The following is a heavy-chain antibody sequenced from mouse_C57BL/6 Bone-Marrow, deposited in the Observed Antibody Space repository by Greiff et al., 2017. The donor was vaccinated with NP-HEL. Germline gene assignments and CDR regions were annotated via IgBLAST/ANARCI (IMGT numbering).Heavy chain of an antibody. V-gene: IGHV5-12*01. CDR1: GFTFSDYY. D-gene: IGHD1-1*01. J-gene: IGHJ4*01. Sequence: EVQLVESGGGLVQPGGSLKLSCAASGFTFSDYYMYWVRQTPEKRLEWVAYISNGGGSTYYPATVKGRFTISRDNAKNTLYLQMSRLKSEDTAMYYCAGQGVSTVVPYYAMDYWGQGTSVTVSS. CDR3: AGQGVSTVVPYYAMDY. CDR2: ISNGGGST.